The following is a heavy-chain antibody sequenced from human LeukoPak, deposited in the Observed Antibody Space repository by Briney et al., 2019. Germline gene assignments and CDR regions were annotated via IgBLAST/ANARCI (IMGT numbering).Heavy chain of an antibody. CDR3: ARDRRESSKPNDAFDI. J-gene: IGHJ3*02. V-gene: IGHV4-38-2*02. D-gene: IGHD4-11*01. Sequence: PSETLSLTCTVSGASITNGYYCGWIRQSPGKGLEWIGSIYHSGSTYRNPSLQSRVSMSADTSNNQFSLTLSSVTAADTAVYYCARDRRESSKPNDAFDIWGQGTMVTVSS. CDR1: GASITNGYY. CDR2: IYHSGST.